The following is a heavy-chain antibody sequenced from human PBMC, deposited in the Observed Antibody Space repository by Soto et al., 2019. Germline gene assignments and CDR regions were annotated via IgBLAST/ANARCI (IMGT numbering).Heavy chain of an antibody. V-gene: IGHV3-23*01. D-gene: IGHD4-17*01. CDR3: AKENTPEYGDYVDY. J-gene: IGHJ4*02. Sequence: PGGSLRLSCAASGFTFSSYAMSWVRQAPGKGLKWISSISGSGTSTYYADSVKGRFTISRDNSKNTMYLQMNSLRAEDTALYFCAKENTPEYGDYVDYWGQGTLVTVSS. CDR1: GFTFSSYA. CDR2: ISGSGTST.